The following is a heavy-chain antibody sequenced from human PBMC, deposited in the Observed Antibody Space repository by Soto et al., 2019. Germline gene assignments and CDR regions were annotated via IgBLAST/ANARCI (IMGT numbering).Heavy chain of an antibody. D-gene: IGHD3-3*01. V-gene: IGHV4-34*01. CDR1: VVSFSGYY. CDR3: ARAAYYDFWSGYPASHYYGMDL. J-gene: IGHJ6*02. Sequence: SETLSLTCAFYVVSFSGYYWSCIRQAPGKWLEWIGEINHSGSTNYNPSLKSRVTISVDTSKNQFSLKLSSVTAADTAVYYCARAAYYDFWSGYPASHYYGMDLWGQGTTVPVSS. CDR2: INHSGST.